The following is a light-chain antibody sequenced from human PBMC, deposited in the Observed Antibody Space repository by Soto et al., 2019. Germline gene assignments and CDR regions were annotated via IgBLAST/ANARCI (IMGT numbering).Light chain of an antibody. V-gene: IGLV2-14*01. J-gene: IGLJ1*01. CDR2: DVS. CDR1: SSDVGGYNY. Sequence: SALPKPASGTGSPGQSITISCTGTSSDVGGYNYVSWYQQHPGKAPKLMIYDVSNRPSGVSNRFSGSKSGNTASLTISGLQAEDEADYYCSSYTSSSTLVFGTGTKVTVL. CDR3: SSYTSSSTLV.